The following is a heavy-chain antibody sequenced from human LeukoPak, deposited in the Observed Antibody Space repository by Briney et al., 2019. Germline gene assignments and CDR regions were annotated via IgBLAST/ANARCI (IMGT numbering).Heavy chain of an antibody. D-gene: IGHD6-19*01. J-gene: IGHJ4*02. CDR2: ISYSGST. CDR1: GGSIGNYF. CDR3: ARHTTSGWYQVVY. Sequence: SETLSLTCTVSGGSIGNYFWSWIRQPPGKGLEWIGYISYSGSTNHNPSLKSRVTISVDTSKNQFSLKLSSVTAADTAVYYCARHTTSGWYQVVYWGQGTLVTVSS. V-gene: IGHV4-59*01.